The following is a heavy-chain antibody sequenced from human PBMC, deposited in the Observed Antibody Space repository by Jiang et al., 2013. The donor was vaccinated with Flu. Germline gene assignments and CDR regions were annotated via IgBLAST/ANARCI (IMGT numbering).Heavy chain of an antibody. J-gene: IGHJ6*02. CDR2: IIPIFGTA. CDR3: ARDSYGYDYEYFGMTS. CDR1: GGTFSSYA. V-gene: IGHV1-69*06. D-gene: IGHD5-18*01. Sequence: SGAEVKKPGSSVKVSCKASGGTFSSYAISWVRQAPGQGLEWMGGIIPIFGTANYAQKFQGRVTITADKSTSTAYMELSSLRSEDTAVYYCARDSYGYDYEYFGMTSGAKDHGLRLL.